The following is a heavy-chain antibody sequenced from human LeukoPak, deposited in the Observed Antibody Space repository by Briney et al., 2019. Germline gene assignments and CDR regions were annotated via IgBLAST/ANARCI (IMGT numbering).Heavy chain of an antibody. Sequence: SETLSLTCTVSGGSISSSSYYWSWIRQPPGRGLEWIGYVYYSGSTNYNSSLKSRVTISVDTSKNQFSLNLRSVTAADTAVYYCARHGGGTYLQYWGQGALVIVSA. D-gene: IGHD1-26*01. CDR3: ARHGGGTYLQY. CDR1: GGSISSSSYY. J-gene: IGHJ4*02. CDR2: VYYSGST. V-gene: IGHV4-61*05.